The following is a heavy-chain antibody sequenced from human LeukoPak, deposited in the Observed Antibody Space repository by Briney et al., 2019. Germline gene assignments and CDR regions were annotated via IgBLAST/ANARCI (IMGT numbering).Heavy chain of an antibody. V-gene: IGHV4-30-4*01. J-gene: IGHJ3*02. CDR2: IYYSGST. Sequence: SQTLSLTCTVPGGSISSGDYYWSWIRQPPGKGLEWIGYIYYSGSTYYNPSLKSRVTISVDTSKNQCSLKLSSVTAADTAVYYCARAGRYYYDSSGYSGGFDIWGQGTMVTVSS. CDR1: GGSISSGDYY. CDR3: ARAGRYYYDSSGYSGGFDI. D-gene: IGHD3-22*01.